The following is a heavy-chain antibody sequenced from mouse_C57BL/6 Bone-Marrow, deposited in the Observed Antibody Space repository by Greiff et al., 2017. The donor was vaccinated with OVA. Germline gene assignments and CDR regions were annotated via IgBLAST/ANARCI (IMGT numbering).Heavy chain of an antibody. CDR1: GFTFSDYG. CDR3: ARADYYGSSSPV. CDR2: ISSGSSTI. Sequence: DVQLQESGGGLVKPGGSLKLSCAASGFTFSDYGMHWVRQAPEKGLEWVAYISSGSSTIYYADTVKGRFTISRDNAKNTLFLQMTSLRSEDTAMYYCARADYYGSSSPVWGTGTTVTVSS. V-gene: IGHV5-17*01. J-gene: IGHJ1*03. D-gene: IGHD1-1*01.